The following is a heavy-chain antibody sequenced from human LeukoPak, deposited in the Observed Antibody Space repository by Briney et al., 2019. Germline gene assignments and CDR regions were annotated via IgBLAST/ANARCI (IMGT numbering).Heavy chain of an antibody. CDR2: IKSKTDGGTT. CDR1: GFTFSNAW. J-gene: IGHJ4*02. Sequence: PGGSLRLSCAASGFTFSNAWMSWVRQAPGKGLEWVSRIKSKTDGGTTDYAAPVKGRFTISRDDSKNTLYLQMNSLKTEDTAVYYCTTESYYYDSSGFYFDYWGQGTLVTVSS. V-gene: IGHV3-15*01. D-gene: IGHD3-22*01. CDR3: TTESYYYDSSGFYFDY.